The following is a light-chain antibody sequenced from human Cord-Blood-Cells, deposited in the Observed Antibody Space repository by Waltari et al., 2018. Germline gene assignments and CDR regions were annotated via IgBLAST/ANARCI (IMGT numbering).Light chain of an antibody. V-gene: IGLV3-1*01. CDR1: KLGDKY. CDR3: QAWDSSTVV. Sequence: SYELTPSPSVSVSPGQPASITCSGDKLGDKYACWYQQKPGQSPVLVIYQDSKRHSGIPERFSGSNSGNTATLTISGTQAMDEADYYCQAWDSSTVVFGGGTKLTVL. CDR2: QDS. J-gene: IGLJ2*01.